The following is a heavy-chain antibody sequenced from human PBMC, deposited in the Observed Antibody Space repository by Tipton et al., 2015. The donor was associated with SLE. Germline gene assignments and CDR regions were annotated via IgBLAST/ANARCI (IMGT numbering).Heavy chain of an antibody. CDR1: GASLSSGDYF. J-gene: IGHJ6*02. V-gene: IGHV4-61*02. D-gene: IGHD2-2*01. CDR3: ARGCSSSTCEPFYFFGMDV. Sequence: TLSLTCTVSGASLSSGDYFWSWIRQSAGKGLEWIGRIYTTGSTHYNPSLQSRVSMSVDTSKNQFSLRLISVTDADTAVYYCARGCSSSTCEPFYFFGMDVWGQGTTVTVSS. CDR2: IYTTGST.